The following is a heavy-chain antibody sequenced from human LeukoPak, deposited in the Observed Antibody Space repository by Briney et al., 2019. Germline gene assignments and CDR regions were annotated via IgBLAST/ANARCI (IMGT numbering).Heavy chain of an antibody. CDR3: ARDCSGGSCYGAFDI. D-gene: IGHD2-15*01. Sequence: PSETLSLTCTVSGASIRSGDYYWSWLRHHPGKGLEWIGYIYDSGSTYYDPSLKSRITISVDTSENRFSLKLSSVTATDTAVYYCARDCSGGSCYGAFDICGQGTMVTVSS. V-gene: IGHV4-30-4*01. CDR1: GASIRSGDYY. CDR2: IYDSGST. J-gene: IGHJ3*02.